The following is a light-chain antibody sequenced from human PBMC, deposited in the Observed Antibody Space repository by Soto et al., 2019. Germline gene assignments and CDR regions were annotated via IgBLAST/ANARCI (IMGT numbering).Light chain of an antibody. CDR3: ASWDDSLNGHV. CDR1: SSNIASNT. V-gene: IGLV1-44*01. Sequence: QSVLTQPPSASGTPGQRVTVPCSGSSSNIASNTVNWYQQLPGTAPKLLIYSNDQRPSGVPDRFSASKSGTSAPLAISGLQSEDEADYYCASWDDSLNGHVFGTGTKVTVL. J-gene: IGLJ1*01. CDR2: SND.